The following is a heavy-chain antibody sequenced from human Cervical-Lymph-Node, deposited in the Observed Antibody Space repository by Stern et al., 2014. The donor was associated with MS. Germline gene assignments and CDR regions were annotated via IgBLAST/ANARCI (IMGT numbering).Heavy chain of an antibody. D-gene: IGHD1-26*01. J-gene: IGHJ5*02. V-gene: IGHV4-61*02. CDR2: IHDSGRT. CDR3: ATTRWDLFTWNWFDP. Sequence: VQLVESGPGLVKPSQTLSLTCTVSGGSISSSGYYWSWIRQPADKGLEWIGRIHDSGRTYYNPSPKSRVPISMDTAQNQFSLKLPSVTAADTAVYYCATTRWDLFTWNWFDPWGQGTLVTVSS. CDR1: GGSISSSGYY.